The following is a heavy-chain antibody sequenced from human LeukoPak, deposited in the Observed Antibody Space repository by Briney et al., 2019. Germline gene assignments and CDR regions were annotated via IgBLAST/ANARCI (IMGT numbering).Heavy chain of an antibody. CDR1: GFTFSSYA. CDR3: ARGPLIAAAGTW. Sequence: GGSLRLSCAASGFTFSSYAMSWVRQAPGKGLEWVSAISGSGGSTYYADSVRGRFTISRDNAKNSLFLQMNSLRAEDTAVYYCARGPLIAAAGTWWGQGTLVTVSS. CDR2: ISGSGGST. V-gene: IGHV3-23*01. J-gene: IGHJ4*02. D-gene: IGHD6-13*01.